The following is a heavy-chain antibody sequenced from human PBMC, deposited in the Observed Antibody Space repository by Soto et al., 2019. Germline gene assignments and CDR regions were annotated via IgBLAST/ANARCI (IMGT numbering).Heavy chain of an antibody. CDR2: IDYSGST. Sequence: PSETLSLTCTVSGGTIRSSNYCWAWIRQPPGKGLEWVGSIDYSGSTYYNPSLKSRVTISVDTSKNHFSLKLGSVTAADTALYYCSRRAPEGFDPWGQGTLVTVSS. V-gene: IGHV4-39*02. CDR3: SRRAPEGFDP. CDR1: GGTIRSSNYC. J-gene: IGHJ5*02.